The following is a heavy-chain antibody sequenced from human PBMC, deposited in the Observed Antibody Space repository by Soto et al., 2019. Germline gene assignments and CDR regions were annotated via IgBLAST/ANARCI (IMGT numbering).Heavy chain of an antibody. J-gene: IGHJ6*02. CDR3: ARDPRWLEPMYGMDV. Sequence: QVQLVESGGGLVKPGGSLRLSCAASGFTFTDYFITWIRQAPGKGLEWVSSISSSGGTIFYADSVKGRFTLSRDNAKNSLNLQMNSLTAEDTGVYFCARDPRWLEPMYGMDVWGQGTTVSVSS. CDR2: ISSSGGTI. V-gene: IGHV3-11*01. D-gene: IGHD5-12*01. CDR1: GFTFTDYF.